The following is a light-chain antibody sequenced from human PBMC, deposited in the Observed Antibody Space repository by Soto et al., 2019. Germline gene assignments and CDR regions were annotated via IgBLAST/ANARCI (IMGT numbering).Light chain of an antibody. CDR1: QSVSSSY. CDR2: GAS. J-gene: IGKJ4*01. V-gene: IGKV3-20*01. CDR3: QQYCSSPPELT. Sequence: EIVLTQSPGTLSLSPGERATLSCRASQSVSSSYLAWYQQKPGQAPRLLIYGASSRATGIPDRFSGSGSETDFTLTSSRLEPEDFAVYYCQQYCSSPPELTFGGGTKVEIK.